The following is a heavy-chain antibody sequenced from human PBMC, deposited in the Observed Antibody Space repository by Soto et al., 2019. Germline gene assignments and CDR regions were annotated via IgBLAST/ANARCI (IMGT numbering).Heavy chain of an antibody. V-gene: IGHV1-69*06. Sequence: SVKVSCKASGGTFSSYAISWVRQAPGQGLEWMGGIIPTFGTANYAQKFQGRVTITADKSTSTAYMELSSLRSEDTAVYYCARDRGDIVVVPAALVTGMDVWGQGTTVTVSS. CDR2: IIPTFGTA. CDR1: GGTFSSYA. CDR3: ARDRGDIVVVPAALVTGMDV. J-gene: IGHJ6*02. D-gene: IGHD2-2*01.